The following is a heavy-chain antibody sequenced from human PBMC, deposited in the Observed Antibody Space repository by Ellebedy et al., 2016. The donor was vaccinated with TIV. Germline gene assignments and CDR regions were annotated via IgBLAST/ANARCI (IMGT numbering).Heavy chain of an antibody. CDR2: IYYSGST. D-gene: IGHD2-15*01. CDR1: GGSISSYY. CDR3: ARGHCSGGSCHSGIDY. Sequence: SETLSLTCTVSGGSISSYYWSWIRQPPGKGLEWIGYIYYSGSTNYNPSLKSRVTISVDTSKNQFSLKLSSVTAADTAVYYCARGHCSGGSCHSGIDYWGQGTLVTVSS. J-gene: IGHJ4*02. V-gene: IGHV4-59*12.